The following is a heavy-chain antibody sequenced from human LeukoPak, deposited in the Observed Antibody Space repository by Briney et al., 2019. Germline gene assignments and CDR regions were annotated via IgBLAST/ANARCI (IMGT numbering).Heavy chain of an antibody. CDR1: GYTFTSYD. J-gene: IGHJ6*02. CDR2: MNPNSGNT. D-gene: IGHD5-18*01. CDR3: ARGFIQLWLREFYYYYGMDV. Sequence: ASVKVSCKASGYTFTSYDINWVRQATGQGLEWMGWMNPNSGNTGYAQKFQGRVTMTRNTSISTAYMELSSLRSEDTAVYYCARGFIQLWLREFYYYYGMDVWGQGTTVTVSS. V-gene: IGHV1-8*01.